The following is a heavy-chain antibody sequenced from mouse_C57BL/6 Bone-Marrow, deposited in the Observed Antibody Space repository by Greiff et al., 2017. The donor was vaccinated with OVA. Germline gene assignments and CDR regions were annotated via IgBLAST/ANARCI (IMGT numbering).Heavy chain of an antibody. J-gene: IGHJ3*01. CDR3: TTSYYDYDGAWFAY. Sequence: EVKLQESGAELVRPGASVKLSCTASGFNIKDDYMHWVKQRPEQGLEWIGWIDPENGDTEYASKFQGKATITADTSSNTAYLQLSSLTSEDTAVYYCTTSYYDYDGAWFAYWGQGTLVTVSA. CDR2: IDPENGDT. CDR1: GFNIKDDY. V-gene: IGHV14-4*01. D-gene: IGHD2-4*01.